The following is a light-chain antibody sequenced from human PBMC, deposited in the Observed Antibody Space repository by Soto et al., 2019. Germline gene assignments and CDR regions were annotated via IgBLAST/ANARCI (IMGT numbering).Light chain of an antibody. CDR1: SCNIGGNS. CDR2: DDT. Sequence: QSVLSQPPSVSAARGQKVTISCSGSSCNIGGNSVSWYQKLPGTAPKLLIYDDTKGLSGINGRFSGSKTGRSATLGITGFDTVVEADYYCGSWDSSMSAYVFGTGTKVTV. V-gene: IGLV1-51*01. CDR3: GSWDSSMSAYV. J-gene: IGLJ1*01.